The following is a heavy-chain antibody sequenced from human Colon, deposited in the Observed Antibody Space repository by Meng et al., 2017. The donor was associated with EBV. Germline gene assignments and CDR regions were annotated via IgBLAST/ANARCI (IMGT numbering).Heavy chain of an antibody. D-gene: IGHD1-26*01. CDR1: GLSFSAHY. CDR3: TRVALVPVPSIRARYFDY. Sequence: EVQMGVSGGALFYPVGSLRCDVGSFGLSFSAHYMGWVRQAPGKGLEWVGRIRNKANAYATDYAASVKGRFTISRDDSSDSLYLQMNSLKIEDTAVYYCTRVALVPVPSIRARYFDYWGQGTLVTVSS. CDR2: IRNKANAYAT. V-gene: IGHV3-72*01. J-gene: IGHJ4*02.